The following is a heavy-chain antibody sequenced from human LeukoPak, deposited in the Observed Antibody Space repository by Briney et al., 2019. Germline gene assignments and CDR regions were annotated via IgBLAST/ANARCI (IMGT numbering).Heavy chain of an antibody. CDR1: GYTFTSYD. V-gene: IGHV1-18*01. Sequence: EASVKVSCKASGYTFTSYDINWVRQATGQGLKWMGWMNPNSGNTNYAQKLQGRVTMTTDTSTSTAYMELRSLRSDDTAVYYCARVPSRVPGWFDPWGQGTLVTVSS. J-gene: IGHJ5*02. CDR2: MNPNSGNT. CDR3: ARVPSRVPGWFDP.